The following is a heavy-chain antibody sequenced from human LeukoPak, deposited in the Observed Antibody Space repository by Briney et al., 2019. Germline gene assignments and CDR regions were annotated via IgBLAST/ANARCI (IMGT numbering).Heavy chain of an antibody. J-gene: IGHJ4*02. CDR3: ARFSGYSYGWDY. V-gene: IGHV4-39*07. CDR2: IYYSGST. Sequence: PSETLSLTCTVSGVSISSSSYYWGWIRQPPGKGLEWIGSIYYSGSTYYNPSLKSRVTISVDTSKNQFSLKLSSVTAADTAVYYCARFSGYSYGWDYWGQGTLVTVSS. D-gene: IGHD5-18*01. CDR1: GVSISSSSYY.